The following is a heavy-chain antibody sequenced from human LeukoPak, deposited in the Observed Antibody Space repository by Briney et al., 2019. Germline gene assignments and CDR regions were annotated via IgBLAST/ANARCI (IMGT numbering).Heavy chain of an antibody. CDR2: IFYIGST. V-gene: IGHV4-34*12. D-gene: IGHD3-10*01. Sequence: SETLSLTCAVYGGSFRGYYWGWIRQPPGEGLEWIGSIFYIGSTNYNPSLKSRVTISVDTSKNQFSLKLNSMTAAHTAVLYFTNGGGEWYYYGSGTPEWVYWGQGTLVAVSS. J-gene: IGHJ4*02. CDR1: GGSFRGYY. CDR3: TNGGGEWYYYGSGTPEWVY.